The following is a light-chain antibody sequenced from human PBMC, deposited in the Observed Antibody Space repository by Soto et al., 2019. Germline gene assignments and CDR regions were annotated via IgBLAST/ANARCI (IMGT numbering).Light chain of an antibody. V-gene: IGKV3-15*01. J-gene: IGKJ1*01. Sequence: EIVVTQSPATLSVSPGERVTLSCRASQSVSSSLAWYQQRPGQAPRLLIYDTSTRAAGIAARFSGSGSGTAFTLTISSLQTEDSAVYYCHQYVHWPPGAFGQGTTVEIK. CDR2: DTS. CDR1: QSVSSS. CDR3: HQYVHWPPGA.